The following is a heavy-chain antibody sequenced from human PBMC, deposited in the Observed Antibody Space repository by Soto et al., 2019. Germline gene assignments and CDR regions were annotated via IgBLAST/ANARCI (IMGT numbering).Heavy chain of an antibody. D-gene: IGHD6-19*01. CDR1: GFTFSSYS. J-gene: IGHJ4*02. Sequence: GGSLRLSCAASGFTFSSYSMNWVRQAPGKGLEWVSYISSSSSTIYYADSVKGRFTISRDNAKNSLYLQMNSLRDEDTAVYYCAREGYSSGWYGAVDYWGQGTLVTVSS. V-gene: IGHV3-48*02. CDR2: ISSSSSTI. CDR3: AREGYSSGWYGAVDY.